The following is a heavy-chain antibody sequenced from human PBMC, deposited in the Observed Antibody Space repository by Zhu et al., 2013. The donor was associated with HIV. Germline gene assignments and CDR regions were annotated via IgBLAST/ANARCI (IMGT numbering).Heavy chain of an antibody. CDR2: IYHSGST. V-gene: IGHV4-38-2*02. CDR3: ARVSGTYGAVDI. Sequence: QVQLQESGPGLVKPSETLSLTCTVSGYSITSGYYWGWIRQPPGKGLEWIGNIYHSGSTYYNPSLKSRITISVDTSKNHFSLKLSSVTAADTAVYYCARVSGTYGAVDIWGQGTMVTVSS. J-gene: IGHJ3*02. D-gene: IGHD1-26*01. CDR1: GYSITSGYY.